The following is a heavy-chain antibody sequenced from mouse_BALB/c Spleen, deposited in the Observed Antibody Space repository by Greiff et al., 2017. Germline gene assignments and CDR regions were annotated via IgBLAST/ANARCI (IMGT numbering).Heavy chain of an antibody. V-gene: IGHV1-67*01. CDR1: GYTFTDYA. CDR2: ISTYYGDA. D-gene: IGHD2-2*01. J-gene: IGHJ2*01. Sequence: VKLQESGAELVRPGVSVKISCKGSGYTFTDYAMHWVKQSHAKSLEWIGVISTYYGDASYNQKFKGKASITADTSSNTAYLQLSSLTSEDTAVYYCARRVTGNYFDYWGQGTTLTVSS. CDR3: ARRVTGNYFDY.